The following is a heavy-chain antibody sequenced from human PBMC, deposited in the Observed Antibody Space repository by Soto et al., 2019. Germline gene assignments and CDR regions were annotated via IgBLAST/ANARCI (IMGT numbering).Heavy chain of an antibody. Sequence: QVQLQQWGAGLLKPSETLSLTCAVYGGSFSGYYWSWIRQPPGKGLEWIGEINHSGSTNYNPSLKSRVTISVDTSKNQFSLKLSSVTAADTAVYYCARRLYYDYIWGSYRYTPRDAFDIWGQGTMVTVSS. V-gene: IGHV4-34*01. CDR1: GGSFSGYY. J-gene: IGHJ3*02. D-gene: IGHD3-16*02. CDR3: ARRLYYDYIWGSYRYTPRDAFDI. CDR2: INHSGST.